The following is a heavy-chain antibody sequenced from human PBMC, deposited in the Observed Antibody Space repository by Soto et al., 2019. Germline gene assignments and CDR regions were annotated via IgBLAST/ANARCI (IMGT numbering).Heavy chain of an antibody. CDR3: ARGRYGDY. CDR1: GYTFTSYG. J-gene: IGHJ4*02. Sequence: QVHLVQSGAEVKKPGASVKVSCKGSGYTFTSYGITWVRQAPGQGLEWMGWISAHNGNTDYAQRLQGRVTVTRDTSTSTAYMELRSLRSDDTAVYYCARGRYGDYWGQGALVTVSS. V-gene: IGHV1-18*01. CDR2: ISAHNGNT. D-gene: IGHD1-1*01.